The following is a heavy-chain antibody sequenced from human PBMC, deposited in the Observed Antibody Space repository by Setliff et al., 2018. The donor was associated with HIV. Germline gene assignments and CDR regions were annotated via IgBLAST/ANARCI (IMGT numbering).Heavy chain of an antibody. J-gene: IGHJ5*02. Sequence: SETLSLTCTVSGDSISGDAYYWSWIRQHPEKGLEWVGYISYSGGSYYNPSLKSRISISMDTSKNQFSLKLKSVTAADTAVYYCARLNVEMFVVMAATPGWFGPWGQGILVTAPQ. V-gene: IGHV4-31*03. CDR2: ISYSGGS. D-gene: IGHD2-15*01. CDR1: GDSISGDAYY. CDR3: ARLNVEMFVVMAATPGWFGP.